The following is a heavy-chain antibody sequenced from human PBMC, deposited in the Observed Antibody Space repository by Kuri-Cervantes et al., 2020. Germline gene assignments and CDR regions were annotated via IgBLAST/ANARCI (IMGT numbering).Heavy chain of an antibody. CDR1: GGSFSGYY. CDR2: INHSGST. Sequence: SETLSLTCAVYGGSFSGYYWSWIRQPPGKGLEWIGEINHSGSTNYNPSLKSRVTISVDTSKNQFSLKLSSVTAADTAVYYCAKDFGDYYDSSDWTETYRGTTDAFDIWGQGTMVTVSS. J-gene: IGHJ3*02. D-gene: IGHD3-22*01. V-gene: IGHV4-34*01. CDR3: AKDFGDYYDSSDWTETYRGTTDAFDI.